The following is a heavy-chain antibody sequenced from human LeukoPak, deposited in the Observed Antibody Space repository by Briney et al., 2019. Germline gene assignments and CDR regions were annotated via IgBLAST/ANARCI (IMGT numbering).Heavy chain of an antibody. J-gene: IGHJ4*02. D-gene: IGHD3-22*01. CDR3: ARAKRYYYDSSGIDY. CDR1: GGSISSYY. Sequence: SETLSLTCTVSGGSISSYYWSWIRQPPGKGLEWIGYIYYSGSTNYNPSLKSRVTISVDTSKNQFSLKLSSVTAADTAVYYCARAKRYYYDSSGIDYWGQGTLVTVSS. CDR2: IYYSGST. V-gene: IGHV4-59*01.